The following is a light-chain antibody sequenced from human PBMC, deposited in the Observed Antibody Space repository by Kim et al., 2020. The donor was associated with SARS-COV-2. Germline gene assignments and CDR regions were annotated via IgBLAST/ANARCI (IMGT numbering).Light chain of an antibody. CDR2: AAS. J-gene: IGKJ2*01. V-gene: IGKV1-39*01. Sequence: DIQMTQSPSSLSASVGDRVTITCRASQNIYNYLNWYQQKPGKAPMLLIYAASSLQSGVPSRFTGSGSGTDFTLTISSLQPEDFAAYYCQQSFSVPGYTFGQGTKLEIK. CDR3: QQSFSVPGYT. CDR1: QNIYNY.